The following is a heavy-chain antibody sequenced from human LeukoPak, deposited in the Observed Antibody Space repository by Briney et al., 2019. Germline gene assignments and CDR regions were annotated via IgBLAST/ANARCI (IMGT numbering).Heavy chain of an antibody. J-gene: IGHJ5*02. D-gene: IGHD6-13*01. CDR1: GGSISSSSYY. CDR3: ARVRIAAAGTVGASTFDP. CDR2: IYYSGST. V-gene: IGHV4-39*07. Sequence: PSETLSLTCTVSGGSISSSSYYWGWIRQPPGKGLEWIGSIYYSGSTYYNPSLKSRVTISVDTSKNQFSLKLSSVTAADTAVYYCARVRIAAAGTVGASTFDPWGQGTLVTVSS.